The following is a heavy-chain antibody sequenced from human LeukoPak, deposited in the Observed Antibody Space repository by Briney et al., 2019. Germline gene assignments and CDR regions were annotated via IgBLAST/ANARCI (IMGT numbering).Heavy chain of an antibody. V-gene: IGHV1-69*13. CDR1: GGTFSCYA. CDR2: IIPIFGTA. CDR3: ARGKKRIMITFGGVIPNWFDP. Sequence: SVKVSCKASGGTFSCYAISWVRQAPGQGLEWMGGIIPIFGTANYAQKFQGRVTITADESTSTAYMELSSLRSEDTAVYYCARGKKRIMITFGGVIPNWFDPWGQGTLVTVSS. D-gene: IGHD3-16*02. J-gene: IGHJ5*02.